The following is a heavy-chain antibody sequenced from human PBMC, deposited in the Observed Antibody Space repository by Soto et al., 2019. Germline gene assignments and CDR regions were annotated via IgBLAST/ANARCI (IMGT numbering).Heavy chain of an antibody. Sequence: EVQLWESGGDLVQPGGSLRLSCAASGFTFSTYAFNWVRQAPGKGLEWVSAISNSGGSTYYSDSVKGRFTISRDNSKNTLYLQMNSLRAEDTAIYYCARVNLVNANFDYWGRGTLVTVSS. V-gene: IGHV3-23*01. D-gene: IGHD2-8*01. J-gene: IGHJ4*02. CDR2: ISNSGGST. CDR1: GFTFSTYA. CDR3: ARVNLVNANFDY.